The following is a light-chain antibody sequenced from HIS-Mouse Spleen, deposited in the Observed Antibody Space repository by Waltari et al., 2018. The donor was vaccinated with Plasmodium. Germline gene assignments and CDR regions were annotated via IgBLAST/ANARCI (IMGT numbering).Light chain of an antibody. J-gene: IGLJ2*01. CDR2: GNS. V-gene: IGLV1-40*01. CDR1: SSNIGAGYA. Sequence: QSVLTQPPSVSGAPGQRVTISCTGRSSNIGAGYAVHWYQPLPGTAPKLHIYGNSNRPSGVPDRFSGSKSGTSASLAITGLQAEDEADYYCQSYDSSLSGSVFGGGTKLTVL. CDR3: QSYDSSLSGSV.